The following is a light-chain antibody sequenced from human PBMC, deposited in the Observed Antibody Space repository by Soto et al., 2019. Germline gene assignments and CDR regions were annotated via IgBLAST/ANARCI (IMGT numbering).Light chain of an antibody. J-gene: IGKJ4*01. CDR2: DVS. Sequence: DVQMTQSPSTLSASVGDRVTITCRASQSINNLLAWYQQKPGKAPTFLIYDVSTLESGVPSRFSGSGSGTEFTLTISSLQPEDFATYYCQQYDSYPLTFGGGTRVEIK. CDR1: QSINNL. V-gene: IGKV1-5*01. CDR3: QQYDSYPLT.